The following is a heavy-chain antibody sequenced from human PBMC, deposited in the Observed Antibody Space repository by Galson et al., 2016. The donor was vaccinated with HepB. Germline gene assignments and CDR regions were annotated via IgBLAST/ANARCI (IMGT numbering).Heavy chain of an antibody. Sequence: SLRLSCAASGFTFSDAWMSWVRQAPGKGLEWVGCIKSTADGGTKNYAAPVSGSVTIPRDASKDTVYLEMHSLNSEDTAVYYCATARPTLPLHRWGQGTLVKVSS. J-gene: IGHJ4*02. CDR1: GFTFSDAW. CDR2: IKSTADGGTK. CDR3: ATARPTLPLHR. V-gene: IGHV3-15*01.